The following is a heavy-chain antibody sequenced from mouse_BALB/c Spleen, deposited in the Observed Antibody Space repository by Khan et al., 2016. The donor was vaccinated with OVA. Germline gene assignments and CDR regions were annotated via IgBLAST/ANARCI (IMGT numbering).Heavy chain of an antibody. CDR2: IDPVSSGS. D-gene: IGHD2-2*01. V-gene: IGHV1-31*01. J-gene: IGHJ3*01. Sequence: EVQLQQSGPELMKPGASVKISCKASGYSFTSYYIHWVMQTHGHSLEWIGYIDPVSSGSTYNQKFKGKATLTVDKSSSTAYIHLSNLTSEDSAVYYCTVHGYVAWFAYWGQGTLVTVSA. CDR3: TVHGYVAWFAY. CDR1: GYSFTSYY.